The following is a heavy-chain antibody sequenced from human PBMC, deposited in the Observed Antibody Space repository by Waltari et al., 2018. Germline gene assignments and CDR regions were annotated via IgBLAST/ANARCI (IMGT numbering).Heavy chain of an antibody. CDR2: IYHSAIT. J-gene: IGHJ4*02. Sequence: QVQLQESGPGLVKPSETLSLTCTVSGGSISTYYWSWIRQPPGKGLEWVGYIYHSAITRYNPSLESRVAISADTSQNQFSLDLKSVTAADTALYYCARSSEMPSIWHYFDQWGQGTLVSVSS. CDR1: GGSISTYY. CDR3: ARSSEMPSIWHYFDQ. D-gene: IGHD6-6*01. V-gene: IGHV4-59*01.